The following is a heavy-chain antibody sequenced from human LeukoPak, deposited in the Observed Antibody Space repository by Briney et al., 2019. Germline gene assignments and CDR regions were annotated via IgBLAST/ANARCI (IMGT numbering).Heavy chain of an antibody. CDR3: ARALSRKQQLALRGWFDP. J-gene: IGHJ5*02. D-gene: IGHD6-13*01. CDR1: GGTFSSYA. CDR2: IIPILGIA. Sequence: ASVKVSCKASGGTFSSYAISWVRQAPGQGLEWMGRIIPILGIANYAQKFQGRVTITADKSTSTAYMELSSLRSEDTAVYYCARALSRKQQLALRGWFDPWGQGTLVTVSS. V-gene: IGHV1-69*04.